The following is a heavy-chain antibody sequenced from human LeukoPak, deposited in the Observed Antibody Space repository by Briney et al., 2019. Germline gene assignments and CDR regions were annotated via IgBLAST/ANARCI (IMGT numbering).Heavy chain of an antibody. J-gene: IGHJ4*02. CDR1: GFTFSSYS. Sequence: GGSLRLSCAASGFTFSSYSMNSVRQAPGKGLEWVSSISSRSSYIYYADSVKGRFTLSRDNAKNSLYLQMNSLRAEDTAVYYCAREGTGTNTLDYWGQGTLVTVSS. V-gene: IGHV3-21*01. CDR3: AREGTGTNTLDY. D-gene: IGHD1-7*01. CDR2: ISSRSSYI.